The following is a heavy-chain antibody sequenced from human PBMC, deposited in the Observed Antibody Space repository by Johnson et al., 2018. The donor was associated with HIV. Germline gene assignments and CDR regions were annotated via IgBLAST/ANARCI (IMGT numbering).Heavy chain of an antibody. CDR3: AKSAASAGGDDAFDI. D-gene: IGHD3-16*01. CDR2: ISGSGGST. V-gene: IGHV3-23*04. J-gene: IGHJ3*02. Sequence: QLVESGGGLVQPGGSLRLSCTASGFTFGNYAMGWFRQAPGKGLEWVSAISGSGGSTYYADSVKGRFTISRDNSKNTLFLQMNSLRDEDTAVYYCAKSAASAGGDDAFDIWGQGTMVTVSS. CDR1: GFTFGNYA.